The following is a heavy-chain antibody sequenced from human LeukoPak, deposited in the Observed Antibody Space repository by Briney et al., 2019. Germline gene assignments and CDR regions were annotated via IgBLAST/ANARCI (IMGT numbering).Heavy chain of an antibody. CDR3: ARTAGRTFDY. CDR2: ISTYNGNT. J-gene: IGHJ4*02. V-gene: IGHV1-18*01. CDR1: GYTFTNHD. D-gene: IGHD6-6*01. Sequence: ASVRVSCKASGYTFTNHDISWVRQAPGQGLEWMGWISTYNGNTNYAQKLQGRVTMTADTSTTTAYMELRSLSSDDTAVYYCARTAGRTFDYWGQGTLVTVSS.